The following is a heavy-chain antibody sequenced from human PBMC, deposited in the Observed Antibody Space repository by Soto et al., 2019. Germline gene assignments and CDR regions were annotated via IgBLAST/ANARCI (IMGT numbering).Heavy chain of an antibody. D-gene: IGHD3-22*01. Sequence: GESLKISCKGSGYSFTSYWIGWVRQMPGKGLEWMGIIYPGDSDTRYSPSFQGQVTISADKSISTAYLQWSSLKASDTAMYYCARQVADYYDSSGYYYVYFDYWGQGTPVTVSS. J-gene: IGHJ4*02. CDR3: ARQVADYYDSSGYYYVYFDY. CDR1: GYSFTSYW. V-gene: IGHV5-51*01. CDR2: IYPGDSDT.